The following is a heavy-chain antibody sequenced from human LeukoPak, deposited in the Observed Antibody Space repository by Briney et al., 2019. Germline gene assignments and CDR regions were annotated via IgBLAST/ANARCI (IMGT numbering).Heavy chain of an antibody. CDR3: ARSGYCSSTSCFQNYYYYYGMDV. CDR1: GGSISSGSYY. Sequence: PSQTLSLTCTVSGGSISSGSYYWSWIRQPAGKGLEWIGRIYTSGSTNYNPSLKSRVTISVDTSKNQFSLKLSSVTAADTAVYYCARSGYCSSTSCFQNYYYYYGMDVWGQGTTVTVSS. V-gene: IGHV4-61*02. D-gene: IGHD2-2*01. CDR2: IYTSGST. J-gene: IGHJ6*02.